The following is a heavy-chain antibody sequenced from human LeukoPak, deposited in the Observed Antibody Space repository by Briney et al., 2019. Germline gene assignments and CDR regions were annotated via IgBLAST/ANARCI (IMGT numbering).Heavy chain of an antibody. J-gene: IGHJ3*02. V-gene: IGHV3-7*01. Sequence: GGSLRLSCAASGFTFSSYWMSWVRQAPGKGLEWVANIKQDGSEKYYVDSVKGRFTISRDNAKNSLYLQMNSLRAEDTAVYYCARDLYQLLDAFDIWGQGTMVTVSS. CDR2: IKQDGSEK. CDR1: GFTFSSYW. D-gene: IGHD2-2*01. CDR3: ARDLYQLLDAFDI.